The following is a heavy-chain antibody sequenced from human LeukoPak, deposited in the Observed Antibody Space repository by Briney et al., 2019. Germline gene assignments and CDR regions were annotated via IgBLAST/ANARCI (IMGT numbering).Heavy chain of an antibody. Sequence: GGSLRLSCAASGSIFSAYTMNWVRQAPGKGLEWVSVISANGDSTYYADSVKGRFTISRDNSKNTLDLQMNSLRAEDTAVYYCAKEESYDSSGYYYIPTTNFDYWGQGTLVTVSS. J-gene: IGHJ4*02. V-gene: IGHV3-23*01. D-gene: IGHD3-22*01. CDR1: GSIFSAYT. CDR3: AKEESYDSSGYYYIPTTNFDY. CDR2: ISANGDST.